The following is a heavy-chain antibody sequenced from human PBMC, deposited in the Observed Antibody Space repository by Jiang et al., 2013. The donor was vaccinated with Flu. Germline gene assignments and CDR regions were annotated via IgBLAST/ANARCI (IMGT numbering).Heavy chain of an antibody. Sequence: VQLVESGGGLVKPGGSLRLSCAASGFTFSSYSMNWVRQAPGKGLEWVSSISSSSSYIYYADSVKGRFTISRDNAKNSLYLQMNSLRAEDTAVYYCARDAYGSGSYYNRGYYYYGMDVWGQGTTVTVSS. CDR2: ISSSSSYI. CDR1: GFTFSSYS. CDR3: ARDAYGSGSYYNRGYYYYGMDV. D-gene: IGHD3-10*01. V-gene: IGHV3-21*01. J-gene: IGHJ6*02.